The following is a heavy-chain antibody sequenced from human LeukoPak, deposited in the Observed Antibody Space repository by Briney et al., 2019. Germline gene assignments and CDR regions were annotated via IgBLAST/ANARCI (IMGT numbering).Heavy chain of an antibody. D-gene: IGHD6-25*01. CDR2: IYYSGST. CDR1: GGSISSSSYY. J-gene: IGHJ4*02. Sequence: SETLSLTCTVSGGSISSSSYYWGWIRQPPGKGLEWTGSIYYSGSTYYNPSLKSRVTISVDTSKNQFSLKLSSVTAADTAVYYCARHSGVTRIFDYWGQGTLVTVSS. CDR3: ARHSGVTRIFDY. V-gene: IGHV4-39*01.